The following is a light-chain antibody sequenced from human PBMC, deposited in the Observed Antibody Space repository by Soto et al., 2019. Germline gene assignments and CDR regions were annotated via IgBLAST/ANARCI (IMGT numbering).Light chain of an antibody. V-gene: IGLV4-69*01. Sequence: QSVVTQSPSASASLGASVKLTCTLSSGHSSYAIAWLQQQPEKGPRYLMKLSSDGSHSKGDGIPDRFSGSSSGAERYLTISSLQSEDEADYYCQTWGTGIQVFGGGTKLTVL. CDR2: LSSDGSH. J-gene: IGLJ3*02. CDR3: QTWGTGIQV. CDR1: SGHSSYA.